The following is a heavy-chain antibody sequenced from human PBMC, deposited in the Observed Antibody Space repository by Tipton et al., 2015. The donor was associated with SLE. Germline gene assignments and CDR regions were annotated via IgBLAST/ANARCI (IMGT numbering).Heavy chain of an antibody. Sequence: TLSLTCAVYGGSFSGYFWNWIRQPPATGLEWIGEHNHSGSTNYNPTLKSRVTITVDTSKNQLSLKLSSVTASDTAVYYCGRGGGDGVPEAFDIWGQGTIVTVSS. CDR1: GGSFSGYF. CDR3: GRGGGDGVPEAFDI. V-gene: IGHV4-34*01. CDR2: HNHSGST. J-gene: IGHJ3*02. D-gene: IGHD3-10*01.